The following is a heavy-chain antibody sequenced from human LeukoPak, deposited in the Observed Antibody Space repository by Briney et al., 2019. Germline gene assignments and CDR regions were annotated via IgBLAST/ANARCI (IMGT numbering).Heavy chain of an antibody. CDR3: AKDRVVATTYSYYYYGMDV. D-gene: IGHD5-12*01. J-gene: IGHJ6*02. Sequence: GGSLRLSCAASGFTFSSYAMSWVRQAPGKGLEWVSAISGSGETTYYADSVKGRFTISRDNSRNTLYLEMNSLKVEDTAVYYCAKDRVVATTYSYYYYGMDVGGQGTKVTVSS. CDR2: ISGSGETT. CDR1: GFTFSSYA. V-gene: IGHV3-23*01.